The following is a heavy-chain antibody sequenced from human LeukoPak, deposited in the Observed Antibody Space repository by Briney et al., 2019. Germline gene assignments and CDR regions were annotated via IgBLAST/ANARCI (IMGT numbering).Heavy chain of an antibody. CDR2: IFYRGST. D-gene: IGHD5-24*01. CDR3: ARVSAVEMATISDFDY. Sequence: SETLSLTCTVSDGSINTPNYYWGWIRQPPGKGLEWIGNIFYRGSTYYGPSLKSRVTISLDTSKNQFSLNLNSVTAADTAVYYCARVSAVEMATISDFDYWGQGTLVTVSS. J-gene: IGHJ4*02. V-gene: IGHV4-39*07. CDR1: DGSINTPNYY.